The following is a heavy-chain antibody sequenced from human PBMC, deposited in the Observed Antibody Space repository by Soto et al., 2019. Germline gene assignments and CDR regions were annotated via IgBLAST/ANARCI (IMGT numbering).Heavy chain of an antibody. D-gene: IGHD6-13*01. Sequence: PSETLSLTCAVYGGSFSGYYWSWIRQPPGKGLKWIGEINQSGSTNYNPSLKSRVTISVDTSKNQFSLKLSSVTAADTAVYYCARTYSSSWSPFDYWGQGTLVTVSS. CDR1: GGSFSGYY. V-gene: IGHV4-34*01. J-gene: IGHJ4*02. CDR3: ARTYSSSWSPFDY. CDR2: INQSGST.